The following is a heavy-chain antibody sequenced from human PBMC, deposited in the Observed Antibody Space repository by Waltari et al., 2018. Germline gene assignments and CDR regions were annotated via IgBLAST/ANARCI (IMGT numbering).Heavy chain of an antibody. V-gene: IGHV3-53*01. CDR3: AKGYYWDKSGYYRHFDY. CDR1: GFTASFTS. Sequence: EVQLVQSGGDLIQPGGSLGSACAVSGFTASFTSMNWVRQAPGKGRGGGSVIQSDGTTSYAESVKGRFIVSRDEWKNTLYLEMNNLRADDTAVYFCAKGYYWDKSGYYRHFDYWGPGTLVTVSS. J-gene: IGHJ4*02. CDR2: IQSDGTT. D-gene: IGHD3-22*01.